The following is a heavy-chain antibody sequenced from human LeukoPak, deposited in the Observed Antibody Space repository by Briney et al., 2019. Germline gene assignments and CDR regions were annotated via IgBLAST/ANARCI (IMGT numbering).Heavy chain of an antibody. CDR2: INHSGST. Sequence: SETLSLTCAVYGGSFSDDYWSWIRQPPGKGLEWIGEINHSGSTNYNPSLKSRVTISLDTSKNQFSLKLSSVTAADTAVYNCAKHLRRRFFSKTLGFDPWGQGTLVTVSS. J-gene: IGHJ5*02. CDR3: AKHLRRRFFSKTLGFDP. CDR1: GGSFSDDY. D-gene: IGHD3-3*01. V-gene: IGHV4-34*01.